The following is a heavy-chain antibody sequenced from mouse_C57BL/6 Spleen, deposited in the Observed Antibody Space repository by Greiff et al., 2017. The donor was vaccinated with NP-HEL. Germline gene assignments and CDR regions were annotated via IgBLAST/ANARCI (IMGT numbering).Heavy chain of an antibody. Sequence: EVQLQQSGPELVKPGASVKISCKASGYTFTDYYMNWVKQSHGKSLEWIGDINPNNGGTSYNQKFKGKATLTVDKSSSTAYMELRSLTSEDSAVYYCAREGYNYYFDYWGQSTTLTVSS. CDR2: INPNNGGT. V-gene: IGHV1-26*01. CDR1: GYTFTDYY. CDR3: AREGYNYYFDY. D-gene: IGHD1-3*01. J-gene: IGHJ2*01.